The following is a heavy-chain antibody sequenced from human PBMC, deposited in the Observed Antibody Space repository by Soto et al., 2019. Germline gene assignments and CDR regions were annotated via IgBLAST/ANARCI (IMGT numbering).Heavy chain of an antibody. CDR2: IFPGDYNT. CDR3: ARVLPAPIQRDNWFDP. CDR1: GYRFANYW. Sequence: PGESLKISCKGSGYRFANYWIGWVREMPGKGLEWMGIIFPGDYNTRYSPSFQGKVTISADKSINTAYLQWISLKASDTDMYYCARVLPAPIQRDNWFDPWGRGTLVTVSS. D-gene: IGHD2-2*02. J-gene: IGHJ5*02. V-gene: IGHV5-51*01.